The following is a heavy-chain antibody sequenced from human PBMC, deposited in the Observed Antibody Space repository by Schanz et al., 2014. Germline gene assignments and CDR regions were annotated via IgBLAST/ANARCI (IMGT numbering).Heavy chain of an antibody. V-gene: IGHV3-11*05. CDR2: VSSSSSYT. D-gene: IGHD3-22*01. CDR3: ARPPHDSSGYYPFDY. Sequence: QVQLVESGGGLVKPGGSLRLSCAASGFTFSDYYMSWIRQAPGKGLEWASYVSSSSSYTHYADSVKGRFTISRDNAKNSLYLQMNSLRAEDTAVYYCARPPHDSSGYYPFDYWGQGTLVTVSS. CDR1: GFTFSDYY. J-gene: IGHJ4*02.